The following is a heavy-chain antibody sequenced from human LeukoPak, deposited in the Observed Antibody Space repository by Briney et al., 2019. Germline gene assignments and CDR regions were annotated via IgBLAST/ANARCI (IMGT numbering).Heavy chain of an antibody. J-gene: IGHJ4*02. CDR2: ISESGTT. CDR1: GGSISSSLHY. Sequence: PSETLSLTCTVSGGSISSSLHYWAWTRQPPGKGLEWLATISESGTTYYNPSLKSRVTISVDTSKNQFSLNLGSVTAADTAVYYCARYSGSYFDYWGQGALVTVSS. CDR3: ARYSGSYFDY. D-gene: IGHD6-19*01. V-gene: IGHV4-39*01.